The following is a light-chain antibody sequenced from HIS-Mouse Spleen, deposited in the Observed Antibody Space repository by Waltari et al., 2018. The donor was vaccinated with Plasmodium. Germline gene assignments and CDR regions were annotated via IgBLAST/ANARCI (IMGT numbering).Light chain of an antibody. CDR1: SSDVGGYNY. V-gene: IGLV2-14*03. J-gene: IGLJ2*01. CDR3: SSYTSSSTLYVV. Sequence: QSALTQPASVSGSPGQSITISCTGTSSDVGGYNYVSWYQQHPGKAPKLMIYDVSNRPSCVSNRFSGSKSGNTASLTISGLQAEDEADYYCSSYTSSSTLYVVFGGGTKLTVL. CDR2: DVS.